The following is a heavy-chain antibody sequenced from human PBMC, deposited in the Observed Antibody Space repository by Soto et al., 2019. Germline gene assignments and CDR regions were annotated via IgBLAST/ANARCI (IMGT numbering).Heavy chain of an antibody. CDR1: GYTFTSYD. CDR2: MNPNSGNT. J-gene: IGHJ6*03. CDR3: ARVTYYYYYMDV. V-gene: IGHV1-8*01. Sequence: ASVKVSCKASGYTFTSYDINWVRQATGQGLEWMGWMNPNSGNTGYAQKFQGRVTMTRNTSISTAYMELSSLRSEDTAVYYCARVTYYYYYMDVWGKGTTVTVSS.